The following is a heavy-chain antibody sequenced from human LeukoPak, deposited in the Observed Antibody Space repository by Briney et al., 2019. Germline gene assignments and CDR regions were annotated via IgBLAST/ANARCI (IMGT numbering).Heavy chain of an antibody. J-gene: IGHJ4*02. Sequence: GGSLRLSCAASGFTFSSYGMHWVRQAPGKGLEWVAFIRYDGSNKYYADSVKGRFTISRDNSKNTLYLQMNSLRAEDTAVYYCVRDNPRCCGVIPSNIDDYWGQGTLVTVSS. CDR2: IRYDGSNK. CDR1: GFTFSSYG. CDR3: VRDNPRCCGVIPSNIDDY. V-gene: IGHV3-30*02. D-gene: IGHD2/OR15-2a*01.